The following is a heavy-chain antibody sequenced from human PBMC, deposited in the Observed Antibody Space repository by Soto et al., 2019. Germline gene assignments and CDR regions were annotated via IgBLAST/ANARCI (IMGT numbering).Heavy chain of an antibody. CDR3: ARGHPAPDYGDSTTNWFEP. V-gene: IGHV1-8*01. CDR1: GYTFTSYD. D-gene: IGHD4-17*01. CDR2: MNPNSGNT. Sequence: QVQLVQSGAEVKKPGASVKVSCKASGYTFTSYDINWVRQATGQGLEWMGWMNPNSGNTGYAQKFQGRVTMTRNTXKSRVXXELRSLRSEDTAVYYCARGHPAPDYGDSTTNWFEPWGQGPLVTVSS. J-gene: IGHJ5*02.